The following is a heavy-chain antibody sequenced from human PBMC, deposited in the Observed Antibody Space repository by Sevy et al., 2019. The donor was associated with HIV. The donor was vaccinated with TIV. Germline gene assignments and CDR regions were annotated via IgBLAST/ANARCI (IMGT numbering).Heavy chain of an antibody. CDR2: INIDGSNT. J-gene: IGHJ6*02. CDR3: ARALAYCSGGSCSIGWGMDV. CDR1: GFTFRSYW. Sequence: GGSLRLSCAASGFTFRSYWMHWVRQAPGKGLVWVSRINIDGSNTTYADSVKGRFIISRDNAKNTLYLQMNSLRAEDTAVYYCARALAYCSGGSCSIGWGMDVWGQGTTVTVSS. V-gene: IGHV3-74*01. D-gene: IGHD2-15*01.